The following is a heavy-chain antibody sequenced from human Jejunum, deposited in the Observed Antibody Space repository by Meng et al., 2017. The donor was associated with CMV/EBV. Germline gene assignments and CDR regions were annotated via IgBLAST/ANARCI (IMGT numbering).Heavy chain of an antibody. Sequence: EVQLVESGGGLVNPGGSLTRSCAASGFTFSKYSMNWVRQAPGKGLEWVSSITSVNKIYYSESVRGRFTISRDNAMTSLFLQMNTLRVEDTAIYYCARGGGDGYTAFDPWGQGTLVTVSS. CDR1: GFTFSKYS. V-gene: IGHV3-21*02. CDR2: ITSVNKI. D-gene: IGHD5-24*01. J-gene: IGHJ5*02. CDR3: ARGGGDGYTAFDP.